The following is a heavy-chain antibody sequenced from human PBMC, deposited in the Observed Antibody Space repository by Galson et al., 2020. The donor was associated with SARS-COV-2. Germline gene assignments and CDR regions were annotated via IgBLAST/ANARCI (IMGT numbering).Heavy chain of an antibody. CDR1: GFTFSNNA. D-gene: IGHD3-10*01. J-gene: IGHJ6*02. CDR3: ARFRGSGSHTSYSMDV. CDR2: ISGSGETT. Sequence: GGSLRPSCVASGFTFSNNAMSWVRQAPGKGLEWVPPISGSGETTFYADSVKGRFTVSKDNSKNTLYLQMDSLRPEDTAVYHCARFRGSGSHTSYSMDVWGQGTTVTVSS. V-gene: IGHV3-23*01.